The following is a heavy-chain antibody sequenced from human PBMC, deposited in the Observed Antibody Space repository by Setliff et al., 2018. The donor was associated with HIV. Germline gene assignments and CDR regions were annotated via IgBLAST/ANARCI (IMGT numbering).Heavy chain of an antibody. V-gene: IGHV4-39*07. D-gene: IGHD6-13*01. CDR1: GGSISSGSYY. J-gene: IGHJ5*02. CDR3: ARDIQAAGTGWFDP. CDR2: IYYSGST. Sequence: SETLSLTCTVSGGSISSGSYYWGWIRQPPGKGLEWIGSIYYSGSTYYNPSLKSRVTISVDTSKNQFSLKLSSVTAADTAVYYCARDIQAAGTGWFDPWGQGTLVTVSS.